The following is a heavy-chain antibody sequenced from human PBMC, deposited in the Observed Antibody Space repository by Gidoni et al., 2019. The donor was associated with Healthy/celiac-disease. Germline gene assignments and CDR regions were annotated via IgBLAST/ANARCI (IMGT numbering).Heavy chain of an antibody. D-gene: IGHD3-22*01. CDR3: AKGGYDSSGYYYVFDY. CDR1: GFTLCSYA. J-gene: IGHJ4*02. Sequence: EVQLLESGGGLVQPGGSLRLSCAASGFTLCSYAMSWVRQAPGKGLGWVSAISGIGGSKYYADSVKGRFTISRDNSKNTLYLQMNSLRAEDTAVYYCAKGGYDSSGYYYVFDYWGQGTLVTVSS. V-gene: IGHV3-23*01. CDR2: ISGIGGSK.